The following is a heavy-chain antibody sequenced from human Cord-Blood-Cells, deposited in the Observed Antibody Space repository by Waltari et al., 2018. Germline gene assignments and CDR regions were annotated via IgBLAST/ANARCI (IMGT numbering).Heavy chain of an antibody. CDR1: GYTFTGYY. CDR2: INPNSGGT. D-gene: IGHD1-26*01. V-gene: IGHV1-2*04. J-gene: IGHJ6*02. Sequence: QVQLVQSGAEVKKPGASVKVSCKASGYTFTGYYMHWVRQAPGQGLEWMGWINPNSGGTNYAQKFQGWVTMTRDTSISTAYMELSRLRSDDTAVCYCARDKGPYSGSYYYYYGMDVWGQGTTVTVSS. CDR3: ARDKGPYSGSYYYYYGMDV.